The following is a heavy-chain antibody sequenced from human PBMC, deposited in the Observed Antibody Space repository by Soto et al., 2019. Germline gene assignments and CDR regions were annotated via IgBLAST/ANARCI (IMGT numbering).Heavy chain of an antibody. CDR3: AMGADTVYYYYGMDV. J-gene: IGHJ6*02. CDR2: IYYSGST. V-gene: IGHV4-59*01. Sequence: SETLSLTCTVSGGSISSYYWGWIRQPPGKGLEWIGYIYYSGSTNYNPSLKSRVTISVDTSKNQFSLKLSSVTAADTAVYYCAMGADTVYYYYGMDVWGQGTTVTVSS. D-gene: IGHD5-18*01. CDR1: GGSISSYY.